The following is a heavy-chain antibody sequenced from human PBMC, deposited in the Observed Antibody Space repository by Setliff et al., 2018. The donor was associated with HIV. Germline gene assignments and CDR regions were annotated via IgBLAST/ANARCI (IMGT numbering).Heavy chain of an antibody. CDR2: IYSSGST. J-gene: IGHJ4*02. CDR1: GGSISSGNYY. V-gene: IGHV4-61*09. Sequence: PSETLSLTCTVSGGSISSGNYYWSWIRQPAGKGLEWIGHIYSSGSTSYNPSLESRVTISLDTSKNHFSLKLSSVTAADTAVYYCARDYGGHSDYWGQGTLVTVSS. CDR3: ARDYGGHSDY. D-gene: IGHD2-15*01.